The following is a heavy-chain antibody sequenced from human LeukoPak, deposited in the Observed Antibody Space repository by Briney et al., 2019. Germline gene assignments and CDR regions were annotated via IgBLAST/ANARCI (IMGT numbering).Heavy chain of an antibody. J-gene: IGHJ4*02. CDR1: PFAFITYV. V-gene: IGHV3-33*08. CDR2: IWYDGSQR. CDR3: ATSSPRNYFDH. D-gene: IGHD1-14*01. Sequence: LRLSCAASPFAFITYVLRGVRQAPGRGVGWVAVIWYDGSQRYYADSVKGRFTISRDDSQNTIYLQMDSLRAEDTAVYYCATSSPRNYFDHWGQGTLVTVSS.